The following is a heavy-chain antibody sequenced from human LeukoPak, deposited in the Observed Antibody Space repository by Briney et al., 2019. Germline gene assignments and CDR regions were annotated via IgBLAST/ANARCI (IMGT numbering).Heavy chain of an antibody. CDR1: GGSFSGYY. J-gene: IGHJ4*02. CDR3: ASIAVAGTQRSYQDY. Sequence: SETLFLTGAGYGGSFSGYYWSWIRQPPGNGLEWIGEINHSGSTNYNPSLKSRVTISVDTSKHQFSLKLSSVTAADTAVYYCASIAVAGTQRSYQDYWGQGTLVTVSS. D-gene: IGHD6-19*01. V-gene: IGHV4-34*01. CDR2: INHSGST.